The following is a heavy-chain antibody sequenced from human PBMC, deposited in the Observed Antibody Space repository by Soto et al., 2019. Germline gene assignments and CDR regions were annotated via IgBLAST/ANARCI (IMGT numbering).Heavy chain of an antibody. Sequence: QLQLQESGPGLVKPSETLSLTCTVSGGSISSSSYYWGWIRQPPGKGLEWIGSIYYSGSTYYNPSLKSRVTISVDTSKNQFSLKLSSVTAADTAVYYCARHSALYSGSYGYYFDYWGQGTLVTVSS. J-gene: IGHJ4*02. V-gene: IGHV4-39*01. CDR3: ARHSALYSGSYGYYFDY. CDR2: IYYSGST. CDR1: GGSISSSSYY. D-gene: IGHD1-26*01.